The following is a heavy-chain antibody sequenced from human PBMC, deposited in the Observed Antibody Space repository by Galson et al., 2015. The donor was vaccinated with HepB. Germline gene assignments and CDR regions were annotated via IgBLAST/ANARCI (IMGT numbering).Heavy chain of an antibody. V-gene: IGHV3-21*01. J-gene: IGHJ4*02. CDR2: ISSSSSYI. CDR1: GFTFSSYS. Sequence: SLRLSCAASGFTFSSYSMNWVRQAPGKGLEWVSSISSSSSYIYYADSVKGRFTISRDNAKNSLYLQMNSLRAEDTAVYYCAREGVYQLLYEGYYFDYWGQGTLVTVSS. CDR3: AREGVYQLLYEGYYFDY. D-gene: IGHD2-2*02.